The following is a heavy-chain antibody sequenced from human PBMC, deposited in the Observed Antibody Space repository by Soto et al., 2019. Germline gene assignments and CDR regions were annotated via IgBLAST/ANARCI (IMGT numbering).Heavy chain of an antibody. CDR2: IRSKTHGGTT. CDR1: GFSFIDTW. V-gene: IGHV3-15*01. CDR3: TTDVLQTGTTFDF. Sequence: GGSLRLSCKASGFSFIDTWMTWVRQAPGKGLEWVGHIRSKTHGGTTGYAAPVKGRFSISRDDSETTLYLQMNGLTAEDTAVYYCTTDVLQTGTTFDFWGRGTLVTVSS. J-gene: IGHJ5*01. D-gene: IGHD1-1*01.